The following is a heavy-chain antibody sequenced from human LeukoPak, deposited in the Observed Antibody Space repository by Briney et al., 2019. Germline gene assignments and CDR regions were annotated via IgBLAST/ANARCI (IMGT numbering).Heavy chain of an antibody. CDR2: ISGSGGST. V-gene: IGHV3-23*01. D-gene: IGHD3-9*01. J-gene: IGHJ5*02. CDR3: ARVGYDILTGYRRYNWFDP. CDR1: GFTFSSFA. Sequence: PGGSLRLSCAASGFTFSSFAMSWVRQAPGKGLEWVSGISGSGGSTYYADSVKGRFTISRDNAKNTLYLQMNSLRAEDTAVYFCARVGYDILTGYRRYNWFDPWGQGTLVTVSS.